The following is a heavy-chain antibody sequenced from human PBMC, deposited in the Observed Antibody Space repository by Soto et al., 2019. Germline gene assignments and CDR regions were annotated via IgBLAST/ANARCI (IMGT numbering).Heavy chain of an antibody. V-gene: IGHV3-23*01. J-gene: IGHJ5*02. CDR2: ISGSGGST. CDR1: GFTFSSYA. D-gene: IGHD3-10*01. CDR3: ANDLWFGELLPTENWFDP. Sequence: VHSGGSLRLSCAASGFTFSSYAMSWVRQAPGKGLEWGSAISGSGGSTYYADSVKGRFTISRDNSKNTLYLQMNSLRAEDTAVYYCANDLWFGELLPTENWFDPWGQGTLVTVSS.